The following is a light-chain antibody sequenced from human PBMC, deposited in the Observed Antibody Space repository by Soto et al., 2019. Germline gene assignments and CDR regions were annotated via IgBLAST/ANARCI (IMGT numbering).Light chain of an antibody. CDR2: DAS. CDR3: QQYNNWPPYT. V-gene: IGKV3-15*01. J-gene: IGKJ2*01. CDR1: QSVSSS. Sequence: EIVMTQSPATLSVSPRERATLSCRASQSVSSSLAWYQQAPGQAPRLLIYDASRRATGIPARFSGSGSGTEFTLTISSLQSEDFAVYYCQQYNNWPPYTFGQGTKVEIK.